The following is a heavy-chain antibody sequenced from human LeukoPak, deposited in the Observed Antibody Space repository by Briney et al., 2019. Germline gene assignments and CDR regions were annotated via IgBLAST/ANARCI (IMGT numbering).Heavy chain of an antibody. Sequence: GGSLRLSCAASGFTFSTYAMHWVRQAPGKGLEWVAVISYDGSNEYYADSVTGRFTISRDNSQNTLYLQMNSLRAEDTAVYYCAKPKRSADYYYYGMDVWGQGTTVTVSS. V-gene: IGHV3-30-3*01. CDR2: ISYDGSNE. J-gene: IGHJ6*02. CDR3: AKPKRSADYYYYGMDV. CDR1: GFTFSTYA.